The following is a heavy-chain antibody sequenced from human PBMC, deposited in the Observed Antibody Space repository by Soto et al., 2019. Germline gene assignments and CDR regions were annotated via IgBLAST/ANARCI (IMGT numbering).Heavy chain of an antibody. J-gene: IGHJ4*02. CDR1: GGSFSGYY. V-gene: IGHV4-34*01. CDR2: INHSGST. Sequence: QVQLQQWGAGLLKPSETLSLTCAVYGGSFSGYYWSWIRQPPGKGLEWIGEINHSGSTNYNPSLKSRVTISVDTSKNQFSLKLSSVTAADTAVYYCARPNSGYVDYWGQGTLVTVSS. D-gene: IGHD1-26*01. CDR3: ARPNSGYVDY.